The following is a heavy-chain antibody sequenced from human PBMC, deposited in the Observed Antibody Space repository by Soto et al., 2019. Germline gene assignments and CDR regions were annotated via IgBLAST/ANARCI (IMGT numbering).Heavy chain of an antibody. D-gene: IGHD4-17*01. CDR1: GASISRTGFH. J-gene: IGHJ5*02. CDR3: ASQMTTVTTCWFDP. Sequence: SETLSLTCAVSGASISRTGFHWGWIRQPPGQGLEWIGSIYEGATTFYNSSLKSRVTISVDTSKNQFSLKLSSVTAADTAVYYCASQMTTVTTCWFDPWGQGTLVTVSS. CDR2: IYEGATT. V-gene: IGHV4-39*01.